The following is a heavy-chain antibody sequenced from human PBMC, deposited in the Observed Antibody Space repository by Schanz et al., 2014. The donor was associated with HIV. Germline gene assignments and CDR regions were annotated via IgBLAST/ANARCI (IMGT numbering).Heavy chain of an antibody. CDR3: VKDLPSPNLSY. CDR2: ISGSGGST. CDR1: GFTFSTTA. J-gene: IGHJ4*02. D-gene: IGHD6-6*01. Sequence: LLESGGGLVQPGGSLRLSCAASGFTFSTTAMSWVRQAPGKGLEWVSNISGSGGSTFYADAVKGRFTISRDNLKNTMYLQMSRLRAEDTAVYYCVKDLPSPNLSYWGQGTLVTVSS. V-gene: IGHV3-23*01.